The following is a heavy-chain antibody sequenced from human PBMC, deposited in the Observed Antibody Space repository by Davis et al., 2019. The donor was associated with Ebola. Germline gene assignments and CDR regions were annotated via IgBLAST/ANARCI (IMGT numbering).Heavy chain of an antibody. J-gene: IGHJ4*02. Sequence: GESLKISCAASGFTFSDYYMDWVRQAPGMGLEWVGRIRNKASSYSTEYAASVKDRFIISRDDSKDSLYLQMNSLRAEDTALYYCARGGVGAATKFCNYWGQGTLVTVSS. CDR3: ARGGVGAATKFCNY. D-gene: IGHD1-26*01. CDR2: IRNKASSYST. CDR1: GFTFSDYY. V-gene: IGHV3-72*01.